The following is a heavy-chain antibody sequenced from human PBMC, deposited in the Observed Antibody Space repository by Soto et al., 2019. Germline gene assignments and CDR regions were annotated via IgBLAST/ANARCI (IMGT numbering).Heavy chain of an antibody. CDR3: ARESVPPEKGGAFDL. D-gene: IGHD1-1*01. V-gene: IGHV4-30-4*01. Sequence: QVQLQESGPGLVKPSQTLSLTCTVSGGSISSGDYYWSWIRQPPGKGLEWIGYIYYSGSTYYNPSLKSRLTISVDTSKNPFSLKLSSVTAADTAVYYCARESVPPEKGGAFDLWGQGTMVTVSS. J-gene: IGHJ3*01. CDR2: IYYSGST. CDR1: GGSISSGDYY.